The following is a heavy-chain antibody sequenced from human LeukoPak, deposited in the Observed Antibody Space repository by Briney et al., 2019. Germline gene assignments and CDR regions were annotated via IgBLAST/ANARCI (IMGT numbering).Heavy chain of an antibody. D-gene: IGHD5-18*01. CDR2: ISYDGSNK. CDR1: GFTFSSYA. V-gene: IGHV3-30-3*01. Sequence: GGSLRLSCAASGFTFSSYAMHWVRQAPGKGLEWVAVISYDGSNKYYADSVKGRFTISRDNSKNTLYLQMNSLRAEDTAVYYCAPGVTPPYYFDYWGQGTLVTVSS. CDR3: APGVTPPYYFDY. J-gene: IGHJ4*02.